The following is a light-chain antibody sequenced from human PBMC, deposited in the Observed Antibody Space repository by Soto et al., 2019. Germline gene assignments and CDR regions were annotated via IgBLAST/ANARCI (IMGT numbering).Light chain of an antibody. CDR1: HSVSSSY. CDR2: GAS. Sequence: VLTQSPGPLSLSPGERATLSCIASHSVSSSYLAWYQQKPGQAPRLLIYGASSRATGIPDRFSGSVSGTDFTLTISRLETEDFAVYYCQQYGSSPDTLGKGTRREIK. V-gene: IGKV3-20*01. CDR3: QQYGSSPDT. J-gene: IGKJ5*01.